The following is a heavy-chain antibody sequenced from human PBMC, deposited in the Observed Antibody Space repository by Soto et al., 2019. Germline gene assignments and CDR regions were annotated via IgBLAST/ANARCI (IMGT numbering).Heavy chain of an antibody. V-gene: IGHV4-31*02. J-gene: IGHJ4*02. CDR1: VGPIGSGGYY. CDR2: IYYSGIT. CDR3: ARSPGYYFDY. Sequence: SGTLSLTCTVSVGPIGSGGYYWSWIRQHPGKGLEWIGYIYYSGITYYNPSLKSRVTISVDTSKNQFSLKLSSVTAADTAVYYCARSPGYYFDYWGQGTLVTVSS.